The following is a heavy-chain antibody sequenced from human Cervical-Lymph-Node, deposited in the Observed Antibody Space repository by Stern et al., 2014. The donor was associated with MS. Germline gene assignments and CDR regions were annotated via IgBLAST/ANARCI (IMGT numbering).Heavy chain of an antibody. CDR3: AREEDGDNWYFQH. Sequence: VQLVESGAEVKKPGASVKVSCKASGYTFTNYGITWVRQAPGQGIEWMGWISAYNGNTNYAQKLQGRVTMTTDTSTSTAYMELRTLRSDDTAVYYCAREEDGDNWYFQHWGQGTLVTVSS. D-gene: IGHD4-17*01. CDR1: GYTFTNYG. J-gene: IGHJ1*01. V-gene: IGHV1-18*01. CDR2: ISAYNGNT.